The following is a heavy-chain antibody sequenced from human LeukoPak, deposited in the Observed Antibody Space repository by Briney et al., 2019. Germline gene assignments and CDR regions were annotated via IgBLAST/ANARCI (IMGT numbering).Heavy chain of an antibody. CDR2: INSDGSST. J-gene: IGHJ3*02. CDR1: GFTFSSYL. CDR3: AKGDSRDAFDI. V-gene: IGHV3-74*01. Sequence: GGSLRLSCAASGFTFSSYLMHWVRQAPGKGLVWVSRINSDGSSTSYADSVKGRFTISRDNAKNSLYLQMNSLRAEDTALYYCAKGDSRDAFDIWGQGTMVTVSS. D-gene: IGHD3-22*01.